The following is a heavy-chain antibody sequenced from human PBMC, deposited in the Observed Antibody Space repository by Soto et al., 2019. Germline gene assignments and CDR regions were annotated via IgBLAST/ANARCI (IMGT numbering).Heavy chain of an antibody. Sequence: GASVKVSCKASSYTFTSYGISWVRQAPGQGLEWMGWISAYNGNTNYAQKLQGRVTMTTDTSASTAYMELRSLRSDDTAVYYCARGRGGYYYYGMDVWGQGTTVPVSS. V-gene: IGHV1-18*01. CDR1: SYTFTSYG. CDR2: ISAYNGNT. D-gene: IGHD2-15*01. J-gene: IGHJ6*02. CDR3: ARGRGGYYYYGMDV.